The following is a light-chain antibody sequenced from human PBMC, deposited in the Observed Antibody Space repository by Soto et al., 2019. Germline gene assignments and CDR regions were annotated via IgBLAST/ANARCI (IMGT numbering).Light chain of an antibody. Sequence: DIQMTQSPSSLSASVGDRVTITCRASQSISSYLNWYQQKPGKAPKLLIYAASSLPSGVPSRFSGSGSGTDFTLTISSLHPEDFATYNCKQSYSTPRPFGQGTKVEIK. CDR1: QSISSY. CDR2: AAS. CDR3: KQSYSTPRP. V-gene: IGKV1-39*01. J-gene: IGKJ1*01.